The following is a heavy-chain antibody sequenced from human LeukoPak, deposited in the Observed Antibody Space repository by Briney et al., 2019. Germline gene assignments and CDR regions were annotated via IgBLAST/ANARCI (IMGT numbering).Heavy chain of an antibody. CDR3: ARHVNYGSGSHYVG. CDR2: IYYSGST. D-gene: IGHD3-10*01. Sequence: SETLSLTCTVSGGSISSSSYYWGWIRQPPGKGLEWIGSIYYSGSTYYNPSLKSRVTISVDTSKNQFSLKLSSVTAADTAVYYCARHVNYGSGSHYVGWGQGTLVTVSS. J-gene: IGHJ4*02. CDR1: GGSISSSSYY. V-gene: IGHV4-39*01.